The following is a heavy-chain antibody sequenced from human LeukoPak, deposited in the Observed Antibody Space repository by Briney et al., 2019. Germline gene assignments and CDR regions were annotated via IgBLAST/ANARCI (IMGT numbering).Heavy chain of an antibody. D-gene: IGHD2-15*01. CDR2: INSNSGGT. V-gene: IGHV1-2*06. CDR1: GYTFTGYY. Sequence: GSVKVSCKASGYTFTGYYMHWVRQAPGQGLEWMGRINSNSGGTNYAQKFQGRVTMTRDTSISTAYMELTSLRSDDTAVYYCAREDLRCSGGSCFSGFYYYGMDVWGQGTTVTVSS. CDR3: AREDLRCSGGSCFSGFYYYGMDV. J-gene: IGHJ6*02.